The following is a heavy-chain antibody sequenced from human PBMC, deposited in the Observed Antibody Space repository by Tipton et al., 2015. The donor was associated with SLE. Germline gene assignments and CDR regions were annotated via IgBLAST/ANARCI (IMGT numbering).Heavy chain of an antibody. Sequence: LRLSCAVYGGSFSGYYWSWIRQPAGKGLEWIGRIYTSGSTNYNPSLKSRVTISVDTSKNQFSLKLSSVTAADTAVYYCARVGGSYPGTFDIWGQGTMVTVSS. J-gene: IGHJ3*02. CDR3: ARVGGSYPGTFDI. CDR2: IYTSGST. CDR1: GGSFSGYY. D-gene: IGHD1-26*01. V-gene: IGHV4-59*10.